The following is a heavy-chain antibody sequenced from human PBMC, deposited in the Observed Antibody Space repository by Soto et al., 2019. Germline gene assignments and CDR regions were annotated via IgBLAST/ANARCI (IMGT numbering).Heavy chain of an antibody. J-gene: IGHJ4*02. D-gene: IGHD1-26*01. Sequence: SQTLSLTCVISGDSVSSNSAAWNRIRQSPSRGLEWLGRTYYRSKWYNDYAVSVKSRITINPDTSKNQFSLQLNSVTPEDTAVYYCARDRVEVGANFDSWGQGTLVTVSS. CDR1: GDSVSSNSAA. CDR3: ARDRVEVGANFDS. V-gene: IGHV6-1*01. CDR2: TYYRSKWYN.